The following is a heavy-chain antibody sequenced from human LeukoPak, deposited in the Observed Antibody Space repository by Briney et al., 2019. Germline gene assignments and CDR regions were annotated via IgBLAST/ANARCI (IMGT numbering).Heavy chain of an antibody. J-gene: IGHJ5*02. CDR2: ISGSDGST. CDR1: GYTFSNYA. CDR3: AKDGYDFWSAYQIDL. D-gene: IGHD3-3*01. V-gene: IGHV3-23*01. Sequence: PGGSLRLSCAASGYTFSNYAMTGVRQAPGKGLEWVSAISGSDGSTYYSDSVTGRFSISRDNAKNTLYLQITSLRTDDTAVYYCAKDGYDFWSAYQIDLWGQGTLVTVSS.